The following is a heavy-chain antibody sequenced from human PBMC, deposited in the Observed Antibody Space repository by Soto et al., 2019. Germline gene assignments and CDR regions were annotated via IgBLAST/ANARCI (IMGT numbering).Heavy chain of an antibody. CDR1: GGSISSSSYY. CDR3: ERLEYSTALYYMDV. J-gene: IGHJ6*03. Sequence: PSETLSLTCTVSGGSISSSSYYWGWIRQPPGKGLEWIGSIYYSGSTYYNPSLKSRVTISVDTSKNQFSLKLSSVTAAYTAVYYCERLEYSTALYYMDVWGKGTTVTVSS. D-gene: IGHD6-6*01. CDR2: IYYSGST. V-gene: IGHV4-39*01.